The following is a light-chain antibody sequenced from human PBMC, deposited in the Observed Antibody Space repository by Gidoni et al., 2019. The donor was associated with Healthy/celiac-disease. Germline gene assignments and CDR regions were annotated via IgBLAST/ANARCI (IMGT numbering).Light chain of an antibody. CDR1: SSDVGGYNY. Sequence: QSALTQPASVSGSPGQSITISCTGTSSDVGGYNYVSGYQQHPGKAPKLMIYEVSNRPSGVSNRFSGSKSGNTASLTISGLQAEDEADYYCSSYTSSSTRAFGGGTKLTVL. V-gene: IGLV2-14*01. CDR2: EVS. CDR3: SSYTSSSTRA. J-gene: IGLJ3*02.